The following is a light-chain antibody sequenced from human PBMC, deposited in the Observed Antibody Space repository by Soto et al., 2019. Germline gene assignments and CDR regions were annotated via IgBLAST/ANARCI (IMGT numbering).Light chain of an antibody. Sequence: DIQMTQSPSSLSASVGDIVTINFRASQTISRYLNWYQQRPGKAPNLLIYSASSLQSGVPSRFSGSGSGTEFTLTISSLQSEDFAVYYCQQYSNYWTFGQGTKVDI. V-gene: IGKV1-39*01. CDR3: QQYSNYWT. CDR2: SAS. J-gene: IGKJ1*01. CDR1: QTISRY.